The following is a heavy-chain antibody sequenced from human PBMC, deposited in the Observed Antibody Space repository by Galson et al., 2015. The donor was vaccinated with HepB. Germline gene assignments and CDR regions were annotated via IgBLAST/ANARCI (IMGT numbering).Heavy chain of an antibody. D-gene: IGHD3-9*01. V-gene: IGHV5-10-1*01. CDR1: GYSFTNYW. Sequence: QSGAEVKKPGESLRISCKGSGYSFTNYWITWVRQMPGKGLEWMGRFDPSDSYTNYSPSFQGHVTISADKSISTAYLQWSGLKASDTAMYYCARRRYFGREDAFDIWGQGTMVTVSS. CDR2: FDPSDSYT. J-gene: IGHJ3*02. CDR3: ARRRYFGREDAFDI.